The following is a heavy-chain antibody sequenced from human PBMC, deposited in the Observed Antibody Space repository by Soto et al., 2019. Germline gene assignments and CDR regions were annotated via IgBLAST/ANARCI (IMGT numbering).Heavy chain of an antibody. V-gene: IGHV1-69*13. CDR1: GGTFSSYA. J-gene: IGHJ5*02. CDR3: ARRGSESSHNCFDP. Sequence: ASVKVSCKASGGTFSSYAISWVRQAPGQGLEWMGGIIPIFGTANYAQKFQGRVTITADESTSTAYMELSSLRSEDTAVYYCARRGSESSHNCFDPCGQRTLVTVSS. CDR2: IIPIFGTA. D-gene: IGHD3-16*01.